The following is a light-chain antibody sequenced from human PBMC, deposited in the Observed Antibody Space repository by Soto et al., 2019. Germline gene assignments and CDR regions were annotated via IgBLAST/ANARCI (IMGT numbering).Light chain of an antibody. Sequence: QPVLTQSPSASASLGASVKLICTLSSGHSSYAIAWHQKQPGKGPRYLMDLNNDGSHTKGDGIPDRFSGSSSGADRYLIISSLQSEDEAEYYCQTWGTGFQFFGGGTKLTVL. CDR2: LNNDGSH. CDR3: QTWGTGFQF. CDR1: SGHSSYA. J-gene: IGLJ2*01. V-gene: IGLV4-69*01.